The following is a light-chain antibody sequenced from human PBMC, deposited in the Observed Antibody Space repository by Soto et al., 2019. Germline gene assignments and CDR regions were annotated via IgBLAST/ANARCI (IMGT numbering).Light chain of an antibody. Sequence: QSVLTQPPSGSGAPGQRVTISCTGSSSNIGAGYDVHWYQQLPGTAPKLLIYGNTNRPSGVPDRFSGSKSGTSASLAITGLQAEDEADYYCQSYDSSLSSSVFGTGTKLTVL. V-gene: IGLV1-40*01. CDR1: SSNIGAGYD. CDR3: QSYDSSLSSSV. J-gene: IGLJ1*01. CDR2: GNT.